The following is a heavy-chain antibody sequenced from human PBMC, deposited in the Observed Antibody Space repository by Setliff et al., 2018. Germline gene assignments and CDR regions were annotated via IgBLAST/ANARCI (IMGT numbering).Heavy chain of an antibody. Sequence: NPSETLSLTCTVSGGSISSYYWSWIRQPAGKGLEWIGHIYIGGGANYNPSLKSRVTMSIGTSKNQFSLKLNSVTAADMAVYYCAREQWLDPPGYYYMDVWAKGTTVTVYS. CDR3: AREQWLDPPGYYYMDV. D-gene: IGHD6-19*01. CDR2: IYIGGGA. V-gene: IGHV4-4*07. J-gene: IGHJ6*03. CDR1: GGSISSYY.